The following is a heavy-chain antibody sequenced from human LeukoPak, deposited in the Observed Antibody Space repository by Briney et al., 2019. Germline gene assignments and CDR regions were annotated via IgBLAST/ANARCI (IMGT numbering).Heavy chain of an antibody. CDR1: GFTVFNNY. J-gene: IGHJ2*01. D-gene: IGHD6-19*01. V-gene: IGHV3-53*01. CDR3: ARAPSGWSDYWYFDL. CDR2: IYSGGVT. Sequence: GGSLRLSCAVSGFTVFNNYMSWVRQAPGKGLEWVSLIYSGGVTYYADSVKGRFIISRDNSKNTLFLQMNSLRAEDTAVYYCARAPSGWSDYWYFDLWGRGTLVTVSS.